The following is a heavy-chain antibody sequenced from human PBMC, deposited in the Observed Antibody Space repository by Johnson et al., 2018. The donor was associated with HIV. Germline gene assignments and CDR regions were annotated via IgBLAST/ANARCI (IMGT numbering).Heavy chain of an antibody. D-gene: IGHD2-8*01. V-gene: IGHV3-30-3*01. Sequence: QVQLVESGGGVVQPGRSLRLSCAASGFTFSNYTMHWVRQAPGKGLQWVALISYDGSIKYFADSVKGRFTISRDNSKNTLHLQMNSLRPEDTAVYYCARNSGNGLVLRGDAFDMWGQGTMVTVSS. J-gene: IGHJ3*02. CDR1: GFTFSNYT. CDR2: ISYDGSIK. CDR3: ARNSGNGLVLRGDAFDM.